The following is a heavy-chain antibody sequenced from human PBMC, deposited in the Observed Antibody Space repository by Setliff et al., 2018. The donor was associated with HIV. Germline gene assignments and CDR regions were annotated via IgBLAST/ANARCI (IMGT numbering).Heavy chain of an antibody. D-gene: IGHD4-17*01. CDR1: GFTFSDYY. CDR3: ARDPYPYFDYGDWYFDL. V-gene: IGHV3-11*04. J-gene: IGHJ2*01. Sequence: GGSLRLSCAASGFTFSDYYMSWIRQAPGKGLEWVSYISSSGSTIYYADSVKGRFTISRDNAKNSLYLQMNSLRAEETAVYYCARDPYPYFDYGDWYFDLWGRGTLVTVSS. CDR2: ISSSGSTI.